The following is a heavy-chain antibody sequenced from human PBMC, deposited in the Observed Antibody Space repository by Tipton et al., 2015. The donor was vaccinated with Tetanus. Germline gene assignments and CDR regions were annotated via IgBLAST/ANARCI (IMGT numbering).Heavy chain of an antibody. Sequence: TLSLTCTVSGGSISSGGYYWSWIRQHPGKGLEWIGYIYYSGSTYYNPSLKSRVTISVDTSKNQFSLKLSSVTAADTAVYYCARDRYYDILTGYYGVGVDRLYGMDVWGQGTTVTVS. J-gene: IGHJ6*02. D-gene: IGHD3-9*01. V-gene: IGHV4-31*03. CDR1: GGSISSGGYY. CDR3: ARDRYYDILTGYYGVGVDRLYGMDV. CDR2: IYYSGST.